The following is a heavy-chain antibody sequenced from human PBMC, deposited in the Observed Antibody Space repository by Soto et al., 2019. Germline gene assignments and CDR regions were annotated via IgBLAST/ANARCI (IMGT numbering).Heavy chain of an antibody. D-gene: IGHD1-7*01. J-gene: IGHJ4*02. CDR1: GGTFSSYA. CDR3: ASGSGSNLNYVGYFAY. CDR2: IIPIFGTA. V-gene: IGHV1-69*01. Sequence: QVQLVQSGAEVKKPGSSVKVSCKASGGTFSSYAISWVRQAPGQGLEWMGGIIPIFGTATYAAKFQGRVTITDDEPPTTAYMELSSLRSEDTAVYYCASGSGSNLNYVGYFAYWGQGTLVSVSS.